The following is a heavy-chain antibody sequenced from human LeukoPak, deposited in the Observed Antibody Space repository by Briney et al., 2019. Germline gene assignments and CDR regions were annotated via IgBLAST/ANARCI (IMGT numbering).Heavy chain of an antibody. V-gene: IGHV3-7*03. D-gene: IGHD3-10*01. CDR3: AKIGGYYGSGSYPYYFDY. CDR2: IKQDGSEK. Sequence: GGSLRLSCAASGFTFSSYWMSWVRQAPGKGLEWVANIKQDGSEKYYVDSVKGRFTISRDNSKNTLYLQMNSLRAEDTAVYYCAKIGGYYGSGSYPYYFDYWGQGTLVTVSS. J-gene: IGHJ4*02. CDR1: GFTFSSYW.